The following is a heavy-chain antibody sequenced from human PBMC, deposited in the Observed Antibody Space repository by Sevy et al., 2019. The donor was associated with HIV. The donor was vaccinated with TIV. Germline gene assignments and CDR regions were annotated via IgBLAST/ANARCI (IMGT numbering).Heavy chain of an antibody. V-gene: IGHV3-48*03. D-gene: IGHD3-22*01. CDR1: GFTFSSYE. J-gene: IGHJ6*02. Sequence: GGTLRLSCAASGFTFSSYEMNWVRQAPGKGLEWVSYISSSGSPIYYADFVKGRFTIYRDNAKNSLYLQMNSLRAEDTGVYYCARDLPGDSRMDVWGQGTTVTVS. CDR2: ISSSGSPI. CDR3: ARDLPGDSRMDV.